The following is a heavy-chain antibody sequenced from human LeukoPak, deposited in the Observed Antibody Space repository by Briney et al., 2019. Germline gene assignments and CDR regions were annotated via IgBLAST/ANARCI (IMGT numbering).Heavy chain of an antibody. J-gene: IGHJ4*02. CDR1: GFTFSGSG. CDR2: IQSDGNHK. Sequence: GGSLRLSCAASGFTFSGSGMHWVRQAPGKGLEWVTFIQSDGNHKYYADSVKGRFTISRDTSMNTLYLQMNSLRVEDTAVYFCAKDGRTGYPFDSWGQGTLVTVSS. D-gene: IGHD5-12*01. V-gene: IGHV3-30*02. CDR3: AKDGRTGYPFDS.